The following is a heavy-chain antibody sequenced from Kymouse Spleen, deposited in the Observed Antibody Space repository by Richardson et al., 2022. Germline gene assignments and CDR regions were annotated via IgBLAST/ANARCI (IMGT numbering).Heavy chain of an antibody. CDR2: IYYSGST. D-gene: IGHD2-8*01. V-gene: IGHV4-39*01. CDR3: ARRGICTNGVCHYYGMDV. Sequence: QLQLQESGPGLVKPSETLSLTCTVSGGSISSSSYYWGWIRQPPGKGLEWIGSIYYSGSTYYNPSLKSRVTISVDTSKNQFSLKLSSVTAADTAVYYCARRGICTNGVCHYYGMDVWGQGTTVTVSS. CDR1: GGSISSSSYY. J-gene: IGHJ6*02.